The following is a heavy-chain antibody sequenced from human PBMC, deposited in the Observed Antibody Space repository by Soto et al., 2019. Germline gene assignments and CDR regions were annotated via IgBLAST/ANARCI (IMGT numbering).Heavy chain of an antibody. Sequence: PSETLSLTCTASGGSISSYYWSWIRQPPGKGLEWIGYIYYSGSTNYKPSLKSRVTISVDTSKNQFSLKLSSVTAADTAVYYCARATSSYFDYWGQGTLVTVSS. D-gene: IGHD2-21*01. CDR2: IYYSGST. CDR1: GGSISSYY. CDR3: ARATSSYFDY. V-gene: IGHV4-59*01. J-gene: IGHJ4*02.